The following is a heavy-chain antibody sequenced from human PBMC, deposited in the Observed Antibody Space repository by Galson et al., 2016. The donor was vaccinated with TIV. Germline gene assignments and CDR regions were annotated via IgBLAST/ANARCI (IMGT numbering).Heavy chain of an antibody. CDR3: ARWRFGVVLPHAVSQKWFDP. V-gene: IGHV4-61*10. Sequence: SETLSLTCTVSGDSISSGSYYWSWIRQPAGKGLEWIGRIDSSGSTNYNPSLKSRVTISLDTSKSQLPLNLTSVTAADTAVYYCARWRFGVVLPHAVSQKWFDPWGQGTQVTVSS. D-gene: IGHD2-2*01. J-gene: IGHJ5*02. CDR1: GDSISSGSYY. CDR2: IDSSGST.